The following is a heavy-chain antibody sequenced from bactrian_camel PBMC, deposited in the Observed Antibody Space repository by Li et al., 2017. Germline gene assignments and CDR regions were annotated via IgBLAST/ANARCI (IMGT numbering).Heavy chain of an antibody. V-gene: IGHV3S1*01. CDR2: INNPDGKT. Sequence: QVQLVESGGGSVQSGGSLRLSCAVSGCTLSNYWMYWVRQTPGKGLEWVTTINNPDGKTYYADSVKGRFTIARDSAKNPVYLQMNNLKPDDTAVYYCVRDGAIYYLGDYSLAYWGQGTQVTVS. CDR3: VRDGAIYYLGDYSLAY. J-gene: IGHJ4*01. D-gene: IGHD4*01. CDR1: GCTLSNYW.